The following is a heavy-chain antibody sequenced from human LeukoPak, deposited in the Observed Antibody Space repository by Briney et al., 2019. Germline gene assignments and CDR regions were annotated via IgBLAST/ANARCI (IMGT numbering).Heavy chain of an antibody. V-gene: IGHV6-1*01. CDR3: ARDSLYIDGYNYSYYYYYMDV. J-gene: IGHJ6*03. CDR2: TYYRSKWYN. Sequence: SQTLSLTCAISGDSVSSNSAAWNWIRQSPSRGLEWLGRTYYRSKWYNDYAVSVKSRITINPDTSKNQFSLQLNSVPPEDTAVYYCARDSLYIDGYNYSYYYYYMDVWGKGTTVTISS. D-gene: IGHD5-24*01. CDR1: GDSVSSNSAA.